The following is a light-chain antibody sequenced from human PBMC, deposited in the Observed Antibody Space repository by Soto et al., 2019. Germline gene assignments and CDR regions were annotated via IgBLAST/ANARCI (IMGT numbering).Light chain of an antibody. J-gene: IGLJ3*02. CDR3: SSYTGSSTLWV. CDR2: DVT. CDR1: SSDVGRYNY. V-gene: IGLV2-14*01. Sequence: QSVLTQPASVSGSPGQSITISCTGTSSDVGRYNYVSWYQQYPGKAPKLIIYDVTNRPSGVSNRFSGSKSGNTASLTISGLQAEDEADYYCSSYTGSSTLWVFGGGTKLTVL.